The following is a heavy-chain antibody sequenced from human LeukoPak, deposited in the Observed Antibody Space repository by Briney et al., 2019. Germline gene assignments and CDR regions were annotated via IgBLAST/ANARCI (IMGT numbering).Heavy chain of an antibody. CDR1: GGSISSSSYY. Sequence: PSETLSLTCTVSGGSISSSSYYWGWIHQPPGKGLEWIGSIYYSGSTYYNPSLKSRVTISVDTSKNQFSLKLSSVTAADTAVYYCARDRYYDYVWGSYRHFDYWGQGTLVTVSS. CDR3: ARDRYYDYVWGSYRHFDY. J-gene: IGHJ4*02. V-gene: IGHV4-39*07. D-gene: IGHD3-16*02. CDR2: IYYSGST.